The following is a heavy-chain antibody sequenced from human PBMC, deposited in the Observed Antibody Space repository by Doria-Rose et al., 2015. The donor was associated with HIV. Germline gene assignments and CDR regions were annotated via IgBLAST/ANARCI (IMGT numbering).Heavy chain of an antibody. Sequence: QVQLQEAGPGLVKPSETLSLTCTVSGGSISTYYWGWIRQRHRNGLEWIAYISYRGSTRYNPSLKSRVTISVDTSKNQFSLKMSSVTAADTAVYYCAAGNYYYYMDVWGKGTTVTVSS. CDR1: GGSISTYY. J-gene: IGHJ6*03. V-gene: IGHV4-59*03. CDR2: ISYRGST. CDR3: AAGNYYYYMDV.